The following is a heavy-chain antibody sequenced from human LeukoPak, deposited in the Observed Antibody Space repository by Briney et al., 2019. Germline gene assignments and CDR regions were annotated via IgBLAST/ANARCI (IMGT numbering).Heavy chain of an antibody. CDR1: GFTFSSYG. V-gene: IGHV3-33*01. J-gene: IGHJ3*02. Sequence: GGSLRLSCAASGFTFSSYGMHWVRQAPGEGLEWVAVIWYDGSNKYYADSVKGRFTISRDNSKNTLYLQMNSLRAEDTAVYYCARDRSGSYYNDAFDSWGQGTMVTVSS. D-gene: IGHD1-26*01. CDR3: ARDRSGSYYNDAFDS. CDR2: IWYDGSNK.